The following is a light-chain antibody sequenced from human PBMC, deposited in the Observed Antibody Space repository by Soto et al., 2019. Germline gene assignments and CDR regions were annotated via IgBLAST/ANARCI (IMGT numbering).Light chain of an antibody. Sequence: ILMTQCTDTLSVSPGERATLSCRASQSVSSNLAWYQQKPGQAPRLLIYGASNRATGIPDRFSGSGSGTDFTLTISRLEPEDFAVYYCQQYGSSGTFGQGTKVDIK. CDR1: QSVSSN. CDR2: GAS. V-gene: IGKV3-20*01. CDR3: QQYGSSGT. J-gene: IGKJ1*01.